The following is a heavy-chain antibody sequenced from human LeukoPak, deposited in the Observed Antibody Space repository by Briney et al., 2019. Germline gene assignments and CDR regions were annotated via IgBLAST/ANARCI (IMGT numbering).Heavy chain of an antibody. Sequence: ASVKVSCKAFGYTFTTYFIHWVRQAPGQGLEWMGMIKPLGGDTTYAQEFQGRVTMTRDTSTSTVHMELRSLISEDTAVYFCARGPNYSYGLLDYWGQGTQVTVTS. CDR2: IKPLGGDT. CDR1: GYTFTTYF. D-gene: IGHD5-18*01. CDR3: ARGPNYSYGLLDY. V-gene: IGHV1-46*03. J-gene: IGHJ4*02.